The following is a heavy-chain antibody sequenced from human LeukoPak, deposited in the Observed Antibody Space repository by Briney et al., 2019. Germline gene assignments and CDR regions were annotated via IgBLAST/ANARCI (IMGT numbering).Heavy chain of an antibody. D-gene: IGHD3-10*01. V-gene: IGHV4-59*01. CDR3: ARRSSGYYYYGLDV. CDR2: IYYSGST. Sequence: ASETLSLTCTVSGDSISGYYWSWIRQPPGKGLEWIGYIYYSGSTDYNPSLKSRVTISVDTSKNQFSLKLSSVTAADTAVYYCARRSSGYYYYGLDVWGQGTTVTVS. J-gene: IGHJ6*02. CDR1: GDSISGYY.